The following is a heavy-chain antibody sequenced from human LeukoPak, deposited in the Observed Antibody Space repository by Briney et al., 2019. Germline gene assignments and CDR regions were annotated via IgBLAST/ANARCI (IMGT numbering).Heavy chain of an antibody. D-gene: IGHD2-2*01. CDR1: GGSFSGYY. CDR3: ARGRGFCGSTGSQYTWFDP. CDR2: INHSGST. V-gene: IGHV4-34*01. Sequence: SETLSLTCAVYGGSFSGYYWSWIRQPPGKGLEWIGEINHSGSTNYNPSLKSRVTISVDTSKNQFSLKLSSVTAADTAVYYCARGRGFCGSTGSQYTWFDPWGRGTLVTSPS. J-gene: IGHJ5*02.